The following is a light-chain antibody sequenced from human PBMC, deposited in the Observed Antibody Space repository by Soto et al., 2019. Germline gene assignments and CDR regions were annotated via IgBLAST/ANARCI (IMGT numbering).Light chain of an antibody. Sequence: QSALTQPPSASGSPGQSVTICCTGTSSDVGGYNYVSWYQQHAGKGPKLMIYEVTKRPSGVPDRFSGSKFGNTASLTVSGLQAGDEAAYYCSSFAGSDSVVFGGGTQLTVL. CDR3: SSFAGSDSVV. CDR1: SSDVGGYNY. CDR2: EVT. J-gene: IGLJ2*01. V-gene: IGLV2-8*01.